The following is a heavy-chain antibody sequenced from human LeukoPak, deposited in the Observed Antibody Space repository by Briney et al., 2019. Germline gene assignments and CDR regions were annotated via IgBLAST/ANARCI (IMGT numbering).Heavy chain of an antibody. J-gene: IGHJ3*02. Sequence: GESLKISCKGSGYSFNSYWIGWVRQMPGKGLEWMGIIYPGDSDTRDSPSFQGQVTISADESISTAYLQWSTLKASDTAMYYCARLLTHSSGWYRNAFDIWGQGTMVTVSS. V-gene: IGHV5-51*01. CDR3: ARLLTHSSGWYRNAFDI. CDR1: GYSFNSYW. D-gene: IGHD6-19*01. CDR2: IYPGDSDT.